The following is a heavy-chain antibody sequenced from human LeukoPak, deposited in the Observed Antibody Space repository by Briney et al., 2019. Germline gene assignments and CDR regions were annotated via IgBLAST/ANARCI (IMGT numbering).Heavy chain of an antibody. D-gene: IGHD5-18*01. Sequence: SGTLSLTCAVSGGSISSSNWWSWVRQPPGKGLEWIGEIYHSGSTNYNPSLKSRVTISVDKSKNQFSLKLTSVTAADTAVYYCARTTEGGYTYGYFYYYYMDVWGKGTTVTISS. CDR1: GGSISSSNW. CDR3: ARTTEGGYTYGYFYYYYMDV. J-gene: IGHJ6*03. CDR2: IYHSGST. V-gene: IGHV4-4*02.